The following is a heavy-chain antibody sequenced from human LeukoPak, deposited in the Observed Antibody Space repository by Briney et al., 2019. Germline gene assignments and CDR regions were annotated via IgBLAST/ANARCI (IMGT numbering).Heavy chain of an antibody. D-gene: IGHD3-10*01. V-gene: IGHV3-9*01. CDR3: AKVPDPYGSGSYYKDSHAFDI. CDR2: ISWDSGSI. J-gene: IGHJ3*02. CDR1: GFTFDDYA. Sequence: PGRSLRLPCAASGFTFDDYAMHWVRQAPGKGLEWVSGISWDSGSIGYADSVKGRFTISRDNAKNSLYLQMNSLRAEDTALYYCAKVPDPYGSGSYYKDSHAFDIWGQGTMVTVSS.